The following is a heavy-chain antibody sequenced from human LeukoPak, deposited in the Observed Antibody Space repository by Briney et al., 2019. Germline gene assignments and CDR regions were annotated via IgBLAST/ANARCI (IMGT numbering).Heavy chain of an antibody. Sequence: SETLSLTCTVSGGSISSSSYYWGWIRQPPGKGLEWIGSIYYSGSTYYNPSLKSRVTISVDTSKNQFSLKLSSVTAADTAVYYCARDQLVRGVINLWGQGTLVTVSS. V-gene: IGHV4-39*07. J-gene: IGHJ5*02. CDR2: IYYSGST. CDR3: ARDQLVRGVINL. D-gene: IGHD3-10*01. CDR1: GGSISSSSYY.